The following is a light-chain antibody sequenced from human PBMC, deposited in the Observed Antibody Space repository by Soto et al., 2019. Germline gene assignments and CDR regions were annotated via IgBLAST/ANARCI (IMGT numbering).Light chain of an antibody. CDR3: QKYNSAQWT. Sequence: DIQMTQSPSSLSTSVGDRVTITCRARQGISNYLAWYQQKPGKVPKLLIYAASTLQSGVPSRFSGSGSGTDCTITISSLKHEDVATFYCQKYNSAQWTFGQGTKVDIK. J-gene: IGKJ1*01. V-gene: IGKV1-27*01. CDR2: AAS. CDR1: QGISNY.